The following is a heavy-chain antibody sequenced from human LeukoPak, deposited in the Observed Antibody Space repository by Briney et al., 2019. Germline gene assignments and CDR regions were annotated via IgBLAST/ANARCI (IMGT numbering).Heavy chain of an antibody. D-gene: IGHD5-24*01. CDR1: GGTFSSYA. V-gene: IGHV1-69*05. J-gene: IGHJ4*02. CDR2: IIPIFGTA. Sequence: GASVKVSCKASGGTFSSYAIRWVRQAPGQGLEWMGRIIPIFGTANYAQKFQGRVTITTDESTSTAYMELSSLRSEDTAVYYCARDLGDGYKDVDYWGQGTLVTVSS. CDR3: ARDLGDGYKDVDY.